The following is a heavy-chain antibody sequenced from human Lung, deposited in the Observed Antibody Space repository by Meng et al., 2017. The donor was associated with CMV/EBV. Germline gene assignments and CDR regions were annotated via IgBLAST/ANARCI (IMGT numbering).Heavy chain of an antibody. CDR2: IYYSGST. D-gene: IGHD3-22*01. V-gene: IGHV4-39*01. Sequence: SETLSLXCTVSGGSISSSSYYWGWIRQPPGKGLEWIGSIYYSGSTYYNPSLKSRVTISVDTSKNQFSLKLSSVTAADTAVYYCARQGSVYYYDSSGQFPDYXGQGXLVTVSS. CDR3: ARQGSVYYYDSSGQFPDY. CDR1: GGSISSSSYY. J-gene: IGHJ4*02.